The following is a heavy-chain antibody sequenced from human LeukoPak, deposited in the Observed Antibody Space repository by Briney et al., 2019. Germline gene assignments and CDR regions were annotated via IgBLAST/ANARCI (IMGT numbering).Heavy chain of an antibody. CDR1: GDSISSSSYY. CDR3: ARGDYNYDTSGYYSLAIDS. Sequence: SETLSLTCTVSGDSISSSSYYWGWIRQPPGKGLEWIGNIYYSGSTNYNPSLKSRVTLSVDTSKKQFSLNVRSVTAADTAVYYCARGDYNYDTSGYYSLAIDSWGQGTLVTVSS. V-gene: IGHV4-39*07. D-gene: IGHD3-22*01. CDR2: IYYSGST. J-gene: IGHJ4*02.